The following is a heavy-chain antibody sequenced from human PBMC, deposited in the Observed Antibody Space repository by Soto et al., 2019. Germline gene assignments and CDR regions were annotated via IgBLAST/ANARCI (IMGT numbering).Heavy chain of an antibody. Sequence: QVQLVQSGAELKKPGASVKVSCKDSVYTFTSYGISWVRHAPGQGLAWMGWISAYKGNTNYAQKLQGRVTMTTDTSTSTAYMELRSLRPDDTAVYYCARDRNPSSSRLPSDYWGQGTLVTVSS. D-gene: IGHD6-13*01. CDR1: VYTFTSYG. CDR3: ARDRNPSSSRLPSDY. CDR2: ISAYKGNT. V-gene: IGHV1-18*04. J-gene: IGHJ4*02.